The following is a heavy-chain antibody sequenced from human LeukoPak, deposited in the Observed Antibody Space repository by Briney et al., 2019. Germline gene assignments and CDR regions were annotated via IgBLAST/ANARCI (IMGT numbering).Heavy chain of an antibody. CDR1: GFTFSSHA. J-gene: IGHJ4*02. D-gene: IGHD3-22*01. CDR2: ISGSGGST. Sequence: GGSLRLSCAASGFTFSSHAMSWVRQAPGKGLEWVSAISGSGGSTYYADSVKGRFTISRDNSKNTLYLQMNSLRAEDTAVYYCARGSYYYDSSGYLGGAYYFDYWGQGTLVTVSS. V-gene: IGHV3-23*01. CDR3: ARGSYYYDSSGYLGGAYYFDY.